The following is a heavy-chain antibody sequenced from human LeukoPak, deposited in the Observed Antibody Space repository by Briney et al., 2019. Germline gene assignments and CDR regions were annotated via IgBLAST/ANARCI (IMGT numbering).Heavy chain of an antibody. CDR3: ARVSAGVIGMKDVFDI. CDR2: ITGSVIST. Sequence: GGSLRLSCAASGFTFNSYGMSWVRQAPGKGLEWVSGITGSVISTYYADSVKGRFTISRDNSKNTLYLQMNSLRAEDTAVYYCARVSAGVIGMKDVFDIWGQGTMVTVSS. D-gene: IGHD3-16*02. J-gene: IGHJ3*02. CDR1: GFTFNSYG. V-gene: IGHV3-23*01.